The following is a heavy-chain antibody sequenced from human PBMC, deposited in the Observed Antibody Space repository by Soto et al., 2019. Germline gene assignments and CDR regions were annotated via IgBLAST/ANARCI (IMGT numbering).Heavy chain of an antibody. CDR3: ARVPPGDYYYYYGMDV. J-gene: IGHJ6*02. V-gene: IGHV4-31*03. Sequence: PSETLCLICTVSGGSISSGGYYWSWIRQHPGKGLEWIGYIYYSGSTYYNPSLKSRVTISVDTSKNQFSLKLSSVTAADTAAYYCARVPPGDYYYYYGMDVWGQGTTVTVS. CDR1: GGSISSGGYY. CDR2: IYYSGST. D-gene: IGHD3-10*01.